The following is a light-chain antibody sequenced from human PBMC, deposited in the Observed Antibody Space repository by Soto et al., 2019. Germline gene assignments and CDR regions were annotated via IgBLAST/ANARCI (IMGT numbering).Light chain of an antibody. CDR3: QQYNSYSTWT. Sequence: DIQMTQSHSTLSASVGDRVTITCRASQSISSWLAWYQQKPGKAPKLLIYDASSLESGVPSRFSGSGSGTEFTLTISSLQPDEFATYYCQQYNSYSTWTFGQGTKVDIK. CDR1: QSISSW. V-gene: IGKV1-5*01. J-gene: IGKJ1*01. CDR2: DAS.